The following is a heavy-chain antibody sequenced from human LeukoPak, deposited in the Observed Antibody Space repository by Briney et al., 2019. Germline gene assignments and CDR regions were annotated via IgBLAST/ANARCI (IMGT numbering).Heavy chain of an antibody. Sequence: GGSLRLSCAASGFTFSSYWMHWVRQAPGKGLMWVARINGDGTSTTYADSVKGRFTISRDNAKKALCLQMNSLGAEDTAVYYCAVKGGYNDWDAPFDYWGQGTLVTVSS. V-gene: IGHV3-74*01. CDR2: INGDGTST. D-gene: IGHD5-12*01. CDR1: GFTFSSYW. CDR3: AVKGGYNDWDAPFDY. J-gene: IGHJ4*02.